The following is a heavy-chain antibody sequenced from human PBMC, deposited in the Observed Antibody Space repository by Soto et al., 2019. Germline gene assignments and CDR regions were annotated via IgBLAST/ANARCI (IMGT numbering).Heavy chain of an antibody. Sequence: XGSLILSCAASGFSLSPYWMHWVRQVPGRGLEWVARLSSDGFGAAYADSVKGRFFISRDIARNTLSLQMNSLRADDTAVYYCARDLGGPDYWGRGSSVTVSS. CDR3: ARDLGGPDY. CDR2: LSSDGFGA. CDR1: GFSLSPYW. V-gene: IGHV3-74*03. J-gene: IGHJ4*02. D-gene: IGHD3-16*01.